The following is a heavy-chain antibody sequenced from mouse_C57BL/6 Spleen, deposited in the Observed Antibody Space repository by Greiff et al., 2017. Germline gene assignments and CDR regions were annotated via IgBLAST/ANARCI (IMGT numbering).Heavy chain of an antibody. CDR2: INPNNGGT. V-gene: IGHV1-18*01. CDR1: GYTFTDYN. CDR3: ARGELLRSLFAY. J-gene: IGHJ3*01. D-gene: IGHD1-1*01. Sequence: EVKLMESGPELVKPGASVKIPCKASGYTFTDYNMDWVKQSHGKSLEWIGDINPNNGGTIYNQKFKGKATLTVDKSSSTAYMELRSLTSEDTAVYYCARGELLRSLFAYWGQGTLVTVSA.